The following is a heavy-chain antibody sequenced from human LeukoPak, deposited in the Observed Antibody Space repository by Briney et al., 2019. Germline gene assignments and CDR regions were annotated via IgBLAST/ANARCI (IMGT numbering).Heavy chain of an antibody. Sequence: ASQTLSLTCAISGDSVSSNSGVWNWIRQSPSRGLEWLGRTYYRSKWYNDYAVSVESRITVNPDTSKNQFSLHLNSVTPEDTAVYYCARDGKRGTAIDYWGQGTLVTVSS. J-gene: IGHJ4*02. CDR3: ARDGKRGTAIDY. D-gene: IGHD2-21*02. V-gene: IGHV6-1*01. CDR1: GDSVSSNSGV. CDR2: TYYRSKWYN.